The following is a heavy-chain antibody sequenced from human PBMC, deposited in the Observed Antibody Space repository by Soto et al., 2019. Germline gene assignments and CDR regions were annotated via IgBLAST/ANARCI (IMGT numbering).Heavy chain of an antibody. D-gene: IGHD6-6*01. CDR1: GDSFTSYW. J-gene: IGHJ3*02. CDR3: ACYIADRPLRPFAFDI. V-gene: IGHV5-51*01. CDR2: IYPGDSDT. Sequence: PGESLKISCKGSGDSFTSYWIGWVRQMPGKGLEWMGIIYPGDSDTRYSPSFHGQVTISADKSISTAYLQWSSLKASDTAMYYCACYIADRPLRPFAFDIWGQGTMVT.